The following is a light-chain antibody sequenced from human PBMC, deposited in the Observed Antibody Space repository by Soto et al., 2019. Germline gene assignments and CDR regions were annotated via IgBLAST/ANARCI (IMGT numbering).Light chain of an antibody. CDR3: LQHNSYPLT. CDR1: QGVGGW. Sequence: IQMTQSPSSVSASVGDRVTMTCRASQGVGGWLAWYQQKPGKAPKHLISAASSLQSGVPSRFSGSGSGTEFTLTISSLQPEDFATYYCLQHNSYPLTFGPGTKVDIK. V-gene: IGKV1-12*01. CDR2: AAS. J-gene: IGKJ3*01.